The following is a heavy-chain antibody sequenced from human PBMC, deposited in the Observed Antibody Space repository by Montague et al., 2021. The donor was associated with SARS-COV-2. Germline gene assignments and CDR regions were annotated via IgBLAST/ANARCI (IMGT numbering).Heavy chain of an antibody. CDR3: AKGCSSWSFLSEYFQH. J-gene: IGHJ1*01. V-gene: IGHV3-9*01. Sequence: NSGSIGYSDSVKGRFTISRDNAKNSLYLQMNSLRAEDTALYYCAKGCSSWSFLSEYFQHWGQG. D-gene: IGHD6-13*01. CDR2: NSGSI.